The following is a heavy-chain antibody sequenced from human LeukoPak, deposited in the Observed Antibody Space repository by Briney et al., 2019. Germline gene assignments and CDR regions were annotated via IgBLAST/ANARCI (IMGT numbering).Heavy chain of an antibody. J-gene: IGHJ6*03. V-gene: IGHV4-31*03. CDR2: IYYSGST. D-gene: IGHD5-18*01. CDR1: GGSISSGGYY. Sequence: SETLSLTCTVSGGSISSGGYYWSWIRQHPGKGLEWIGYIYYSGSTYYNPSLKSRVTISVDTSKNQFSLKLSSVTAADTAVYYCARDRTWIQLWFESPRHYYMDVWGKGTTVTVSS. CDR3: ARDRTWIQLWFESPRHYYMDV.